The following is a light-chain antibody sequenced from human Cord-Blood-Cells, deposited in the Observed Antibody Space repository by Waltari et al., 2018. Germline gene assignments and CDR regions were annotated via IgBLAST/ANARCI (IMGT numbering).Light chain of an antibody. Sequence: DIVMTQSPLSLPVTPGEPASISCRSSQSLLHSNGYNYLDWYLQKHGQSPQLLIYLGSNRASGVPDRFSGSGSGTDFTLKISRVEAEDVGVYYCMQALQTPSTFGGGTKVEIK. CDR2: LGS. V-gene: IGKV2-28*01. CDR1: QSLLHSNGYNY. CDR3: MQALQTPST. J-gene: IGKJ4*01.